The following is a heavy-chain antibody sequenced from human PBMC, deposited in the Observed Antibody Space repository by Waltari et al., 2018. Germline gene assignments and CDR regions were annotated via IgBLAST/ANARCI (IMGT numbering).Heavy chain of an antibody. V-gene: IGHV4-39*01. J-gene: IGHJ4*02. D-gene: IGHD5-12*01. CDR2: IYYSGRT. Sequence: QLQLQESGPGLVKPSETLSLTCTVSGGSISSSSYYWGWIRQPPGKGLEWIGSIYYSGRTYYNPSRKSRVTISLDTSKNQFSLKLSSVTAAYTAVYYCARQIKIVAITGVDYWGQGTLVTVSS. CDR3: ARQIKIVAITGVDY. CDR1: GGSISSSSYY.